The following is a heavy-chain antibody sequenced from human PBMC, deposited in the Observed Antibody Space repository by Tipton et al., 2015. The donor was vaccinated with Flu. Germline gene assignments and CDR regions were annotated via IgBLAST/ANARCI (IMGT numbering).Heavy chain of an antibody. J-gene: IGHJ4*02. D-gene: IGHD6-19*01. Sequence: LRLSCTISGGSISSSSFYWGWIRQSPGKGLEWIGSMYYSGSTYYNPSLKRRVTISVDTSKNQFSLKLSSVTAADTAVYYCARGPEQWLVNPHYFDYWGQGTLVTVSA. V-gene: IGHV4-39*07. CDR1: GGSISSSSFY. CDR3: ARGPEQWLVNPHYFDY. CDR2: MYYSGST.